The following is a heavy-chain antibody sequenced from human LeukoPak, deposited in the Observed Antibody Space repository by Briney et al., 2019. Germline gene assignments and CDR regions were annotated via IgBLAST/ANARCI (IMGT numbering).Heavy chain of an antibody. CDR3: ARPYSSGYGAHDDAFDI. Sequence: GESLKISCKGSGYSFTSYWLGWVRQMPGKGLEWMGIIYPGDSDTRYSPSFQGQVTISADKSISTAYLQWSSLKASDTAMYYCARPYSSGYGAHDDAFDIWGQGTMVTVSS. V-gene: IGHV5-51*01. CDR2: IYPGDSDT. CDR1: GYSFTSYW. J-gene: IGHJ3*02. D-gene: IGHD3-22*01.